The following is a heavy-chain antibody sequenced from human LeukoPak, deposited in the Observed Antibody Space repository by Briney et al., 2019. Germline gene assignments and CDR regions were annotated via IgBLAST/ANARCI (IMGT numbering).Heavy chain of an antibody. D-gene: IGHD3-22*01. CDR1: GGSISRYY. J-gene: IGHJ1*01. CDR3: ARGVSYYDSSGYKH. CDR2: IYYSGST. Sequence: SETLSLTCTLSGGSISRYYWSWIRQPPGKGLEWIGYIYYSGSTNYNPSLKSRVTISVDTSKNQFSLKLSSVTAADTAVYYCARGVSYYDSSGYKHWGQGTLATVSS. V-gene: IGHV4-59*01.